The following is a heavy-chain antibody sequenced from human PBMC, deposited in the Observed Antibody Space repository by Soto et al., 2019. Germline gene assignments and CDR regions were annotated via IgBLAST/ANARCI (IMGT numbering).Heavy chain of an antibody. Sequence: QVQLVQSGAEVKKPGSSVKVSCKASGGTFSSYAISWVRQAPGQGLEWMGGIIPIFGTANYAQMFQGRVTITADDSTSTDYMELSSLRSEDTAVYYWASQGATGYYYGMDVWGQGTTVTVSS. J-gene: IGHJ6*02. V-gene: IGHV1-69*12. CDR3: ASQGATGYYYGMDV. D-gene: IGHD4-17*01. CDR1: GGTFSSYA. CDR2: IIPIFGTA.